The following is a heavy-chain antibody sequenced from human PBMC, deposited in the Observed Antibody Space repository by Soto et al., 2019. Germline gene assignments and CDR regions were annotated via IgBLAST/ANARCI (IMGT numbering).Heavy chain of an antibody. J-gene: IGHJ4*02. V-gene: IGHV1-46*03. CDR3: ASRAGSGSYLDY. CDR2: INPSGGST. CDR1: GYTFTSYY. Sequence: QVQLVQSGAEVKKPGASVKVSCKASGYTFTSYYMHWVRQAPGQGLEWMGIINPSGGSTSYAQKCQGRVTMTRATSTSTVYMELSSLRSEDTAVYYCASRAGSGSYLDYWGQGTLVTVSS. D-gene: IGHD3-10*01.